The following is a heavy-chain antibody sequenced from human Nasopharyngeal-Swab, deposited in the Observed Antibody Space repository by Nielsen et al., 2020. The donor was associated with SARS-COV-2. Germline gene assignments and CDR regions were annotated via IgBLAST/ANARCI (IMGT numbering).Heavy chain of an antibody. CDR1: GFTFSSYG. CDR2: ISYDGSNK. CDR3: AAAPSGDYGGY. D-gene: IGHD4-23*01. Sequence: GESLKISCAASGFTFSSYGIHWVRQAPGKGLEWVAVISYDGSNKYYADSVKGRFTISRDNSKNTVYLQMNSLRAEDTAVYYCAAAPSGDYGGYWGQGTLVTVSS. V-gene: IGHV3-33*05. J-gene: IGHJ4*02.